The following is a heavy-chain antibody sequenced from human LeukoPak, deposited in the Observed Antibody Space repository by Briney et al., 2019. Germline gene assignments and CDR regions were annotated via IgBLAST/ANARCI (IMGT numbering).Heavy chain of an antibody. CDR3: ARDSGTYYSDTSAYYYDY. CDR1: GGSISSYY. V-gene: IGHV4-59*12. J-gene: IGHJ4*02. Sequence: SETLSLTCTVSGGSISSYYWSWIRQPPGKGLEWIGYIYYSGSTNYNPSLKSRVTIPVDTSQNQVSLRLSSVTAADTAVYYCARDSGTYYSDTSAYYYDYWGQGTLVTVSS. CDR2: IYYSGST. D-gene: IGHD3-22*01.